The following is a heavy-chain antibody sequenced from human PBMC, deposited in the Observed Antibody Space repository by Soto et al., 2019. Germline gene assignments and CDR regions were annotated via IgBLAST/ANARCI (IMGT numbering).Heavy chain of an antibody. CDR3: ARGRQFVVVPAAPTYYFDY. V-gene: IGHV1-69*06. J-gene: IGHJ4*02. Sequence: SVKVSCKASGGTFSSYAISWVRQAPGQGLEWMGGIIPIFGTANYAQKFQGRVTITADKSTSTAYMELSSLRSEDTAVYYCARGRQFVVVPAAPTYYFDYWGQGTLVTVS. CDR1: GGTFSSYA. CDR2: IIPIFGTA. D-gene: IGHD2-2*01.